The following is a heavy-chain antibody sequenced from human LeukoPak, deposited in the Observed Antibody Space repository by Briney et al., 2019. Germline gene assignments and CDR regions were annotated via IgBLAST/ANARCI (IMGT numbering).Heavy chain of an antibody. CDR3: AKADGSSGATDAFDI. CDR2: ISGSGGST. Sequence: GGSLRLSCAASGFTFSSYAMSWVRQAPGKGLEWVSAISGSGGSTYYADSVKGRFTISRDNSKNTLYLQINSLRAEDTAVYYCAKADGSSGATDAFDIWGQGTMVTVSS. CDR1: GFTFSSYA. D-gene: IGHD1-26*01. V-gene: IGHV3-23*01. J-gene: IGHJ3*02.